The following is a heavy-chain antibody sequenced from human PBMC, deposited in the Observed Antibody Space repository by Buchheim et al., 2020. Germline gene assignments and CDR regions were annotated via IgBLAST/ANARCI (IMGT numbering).Heavy chain of an antibody. CDR1: GFTFSSYA. V-gene: IGHV3-30-3*01. CDR2: ISYDGSNK. Sequence: QVQLVESGGGVVQPGRSLRLSCAASGFTFSSYAMHWVRQAQGKGLEWVAVISYDGSNKYYADSVKGRFTISRDNSKNTLYLQMNSLRAEDTAVYYCARDWWELTDYWGQGTL. D-gene: IGHD1-26*01. J-gene: IGHJ4*02. CDR3: ARDWWELTDY.